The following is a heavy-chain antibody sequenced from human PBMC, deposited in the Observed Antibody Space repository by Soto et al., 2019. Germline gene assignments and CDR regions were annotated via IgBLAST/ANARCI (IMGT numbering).Heavy chain of an antibody. CDR3: ARLNGYCVSTSCHGYYGMDV. D-gene: IGHD2-2*03. V-gene: IGHV4-34*01. CDR2: INHGGSI. CDR1: GGSFSDYY. J-gene: IGHJ6*02. Sequence: PSETLSLTCAVYGGSFSDYYWSWIRQPPGKGLEWIGEINHGGSINYNPSLKSRVTISVDTSKNRFSLELNSVTAADTAVYYCARLNGYCVSTSCHGYYGMDVWGQGTTVTVSS.